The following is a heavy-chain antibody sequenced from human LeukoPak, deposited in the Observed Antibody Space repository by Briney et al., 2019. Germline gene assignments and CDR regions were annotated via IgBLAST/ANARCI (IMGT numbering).Heavy chain of an antibody. Sequence: PGGSLRLSCAASGFTFDDYAMHWVRQAPGKGLEWVSLISGDGASTYYADSVKGRFTISRDNSKNSLYLQMNSLRTEDTALYHCAKDTTINDYYYYGMDVWGQGTTVTVSS. CDR3: AKDTTINDYYYYGMDV. CDR1: GFTFDDYA. J-gene: IGHJ6*02. V-gene: IGHV3-43*02. CDR2: ISGDGAST. D-gene: IGHD1-1*01.